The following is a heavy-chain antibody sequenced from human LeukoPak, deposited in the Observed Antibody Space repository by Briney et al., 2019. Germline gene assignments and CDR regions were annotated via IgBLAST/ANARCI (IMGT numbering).Heavy chain of an antibody. CDR3: ARAAYSSTWYSRYFDL. Sequence: PGGSLRLSCAASGFTFSDYNMRWIRQAPGKGLEWVSSISRSGSTKYYADSVKGRFTISRDNAKNSLYLQMNSLRAGDTAVYYCARAAYSSTWYSRYFDLWGRGTLVTVSS. D-gene: IGHD6-13*01. CDR2: ISRSGSTK. J-gene: IGHJ2*01. V-gene: IGHV3-11*04. CDR1: GFTFSDYN.